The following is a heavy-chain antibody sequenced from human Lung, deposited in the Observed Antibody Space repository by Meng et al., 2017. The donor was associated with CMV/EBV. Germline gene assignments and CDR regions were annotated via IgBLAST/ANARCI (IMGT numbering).Heavy chain of an antibody. CDR1: GYSFTSYW. Sequence: KVSCKGSGYSFTSYWIGWVRQMPGRGLEWMGIIYPGDSDTRYSPSFQGQVTISADKSISTAYLQWSSLKASDTAMYYCAVAPGWELLGWFDPWGQGTLVTVSS. CDR2: IYPGDSDT. CDR3: AVAPGWELLGWFDP. V-gene: IGHV5-51*01. D-gene: IGHD1-26*01. J-gene: IGHJ5*02.